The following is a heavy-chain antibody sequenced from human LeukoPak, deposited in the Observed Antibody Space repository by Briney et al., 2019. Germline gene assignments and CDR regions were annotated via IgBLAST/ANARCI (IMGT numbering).Heavy chain of an antibody. Sequence: GGSLRLSCTVSGFAFSGYAMSWVRQAPGKGPEWVSSIGARGDVTYSADSVKGRFIISRDNSKRTLFLQMNSLRAEDTAVYYCAKVHYTASFPGTFPGRNYFDSWGQGSLVTVSS. J-gene: IGHJ4*02. CDR3: AKVHYTASFPGTFPGRNYFDS. V-gene: IGHV3-23*01. CDR2: IGARGDVT. D-gene: IGHD1-26*01. CDR1: GFAFSGYA.